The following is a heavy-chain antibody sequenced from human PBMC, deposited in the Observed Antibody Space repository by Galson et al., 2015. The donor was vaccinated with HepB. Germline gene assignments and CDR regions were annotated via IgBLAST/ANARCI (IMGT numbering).Heavy chain of an antibody. CDR1: GFTVSSNY. J-gene: IGHJ6*02. CDR2: IYSGGST. CDR3: ARDRSDYYYYGMDV. Sequence: SLRLSCAASGFTVSSNYMSWVRQAPGKGLEWVSVIYSGGSTYYADSVKGRFTISRHNSKNTLYLQMNSLRAEDTAVYYCARDRSDYYYYGMDVWGQGTTVTVSS. V-gene: IGHV3-53*04. D-gene: IGHD2-15*01.